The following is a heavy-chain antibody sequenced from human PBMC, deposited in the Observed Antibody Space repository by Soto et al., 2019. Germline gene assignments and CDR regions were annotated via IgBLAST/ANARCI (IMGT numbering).Heavy chain of an antibody. D-gene: IGHD5-12*01. CDR2: IYHSGNT. CDR3: ARDRDGYDSGYFDS. V-gene: IGHV4-30-2*01. CDR1: GDSISSGGHS. Sequence: PSETLSLTCAVSGDSISSGGHSWNWLRQPPGKGLEWIGYIYHSGNTYFNPTLKSRVTMSVDTSKNQISLTLSSVTAADTAIYYCARDRDGYDSGYFDSWGDGTLVTVCS. J-gene: IGHJ4*01.